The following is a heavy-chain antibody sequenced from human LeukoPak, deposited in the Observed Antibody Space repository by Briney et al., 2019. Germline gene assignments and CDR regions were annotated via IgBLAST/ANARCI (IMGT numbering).Heavy chain of an antibody. Sequence: SETLSLTCAVYGGSFSGYYWSWIRQPPGKGLEWIGEINHSGSTNYNPSLESRVTISVDTSKNQFSLKLSSVTAADTAVYYCSRRGIAARPLDFDYWGQGTLVTVSS. CDR1: GGSFSGYY. J-gene: IGHJ4*02. CDR2: INHSGST. D-gene: IGHD6-6*01. CDR3: SRRGIAARPLDFDY. V-gene: IGHV4-34*01.